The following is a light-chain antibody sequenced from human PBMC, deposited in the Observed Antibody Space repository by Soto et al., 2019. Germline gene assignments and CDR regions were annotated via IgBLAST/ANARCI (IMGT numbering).Light chain of an antibody. CDR2: EVS. V-gene: IGLV2-14*01. Sequence: QSALTQPASVSGSPGQSITISYTGTSSXVGGYNYVSWYQQHPGKAPKLMIYEVSNRPSGVSNRFSGSKSGNTASLTISGLQAEDEADYYCSSYTSSSTSYVFGTGTKVTVL. J-gene: IGLJ1*01. CDR1: SSXVGGYNY. CDR3: SSYTSSSTSYV.